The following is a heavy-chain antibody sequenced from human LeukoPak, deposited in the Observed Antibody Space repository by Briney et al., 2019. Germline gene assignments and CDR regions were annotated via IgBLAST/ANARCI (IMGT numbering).Heavy chain of an antibody. CDR2: ISYDGSNK. CDR3: ARSGYCSGGSCYPKLHYFDY. J-gene: IGHJ4*02. CDR1: GFTVSNKY. Sequence: PGGSLRLSCVASGFTVSNKYMSWVRQAPGKGLEWVAVISYDGSNKYYADSVKGRFTISRDNSKNTLYLQMNNLRAEDTAVYYCARSGYCSGGSCYPKLHYFDYWGQGTLVTVSS. D-gene: IGHD2-15*01. V-gene: IGHV3-30-3*01.